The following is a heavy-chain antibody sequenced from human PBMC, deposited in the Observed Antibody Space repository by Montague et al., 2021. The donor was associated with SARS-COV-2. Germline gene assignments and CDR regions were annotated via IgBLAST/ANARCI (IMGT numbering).Heavy chain of an antibody. D-gene: IGHD1-14*01. V-gene: IGHV4-59*02. CDR3: ARETMTADAFDI. Sequence: SETLSLTCTVSGASVGSSDWGWIRQSPGEGLEWIGYFYSVGSTGYNPSLKSRATISRDTSKNQFSLKVRSVTAADTAVYYCARETMTADAFDIWGQGTMVTVSS. J-gene: IGHJ3*02. CDR2: FYSVGST. CDR1: GASVGSSD.